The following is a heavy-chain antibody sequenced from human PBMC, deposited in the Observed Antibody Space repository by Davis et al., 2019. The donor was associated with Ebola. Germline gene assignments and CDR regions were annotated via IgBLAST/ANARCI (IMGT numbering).Heavy chain of an antibody. Sequence: GSLRLSCTVSGGSISSSSYYWGWIRQPPGKGLEWIGSIYYSGSTYYNPSLKSRVTISVDTSKNQFSLKLSSVTAADTAVYYCARDRYGYYYYGMDVWGQGTTVTVSS. CDR2: IYYSGST. CDR3: ARDRYGYYYYGMDV. CDR1: GGSISSSSYY. V-gene: IGHV4-39*07. J-gene: IGHJ6*02. D-gene: IGHD5-18*01.